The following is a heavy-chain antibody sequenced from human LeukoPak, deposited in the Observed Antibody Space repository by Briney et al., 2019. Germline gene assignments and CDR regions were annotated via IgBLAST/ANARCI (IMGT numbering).Heavy chain of an antibody. D-gene: IGHD6-19*01. CDR3: ATDSPVAGSKALDY. CDR1: GFTISNYA. V-gene: IGHV3-21*01. CDR2: ISGSSSHT. J-gene: IGHJ4*02. Sequence: GGSLRLYCGASGFTISNYAMNWVRQAPGEGLEWVSSISGSSSHTYYADSLKGRFTISRDNARNSLYLQLNSRRADDTAVYYCATDSPVAGSKALDYWGQGTLVTVSS.